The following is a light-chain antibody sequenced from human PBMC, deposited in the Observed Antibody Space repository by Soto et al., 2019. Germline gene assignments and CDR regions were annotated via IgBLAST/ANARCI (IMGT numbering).Light chain of an antibody. Sequence: QSVLTQPPSASGSPGQSVTISCTGTSSDVGDYNYVSWYQQHPGKAPKLMIYEVSKRPSGVPDRFSGSKSGNTASLTVSGLQAEDEADYYRSSYAGSNNFVFGGGTKLTVL. CDR1: SSDVGDYNY. CDR2: EVS. V-gene: IGLV2-8*01. CDR3: SSYAGSNNFV. J-gene: IGLJ2*01.